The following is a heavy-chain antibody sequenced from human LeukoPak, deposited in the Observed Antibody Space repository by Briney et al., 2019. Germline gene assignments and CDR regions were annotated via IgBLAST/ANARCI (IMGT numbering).Heavy chain of an antibody. V-gene: IGHV1-46*01. Sequence: ASVKVSCKASGYTFTSYYMHWVRQAPGQGLEWMGIINPSGGSTSYAQKFQGRVTMTRDTSTSTVYMELSSLRSEDTAVYYCARDGSGAGAIYDAFDIWGQGTMVTVSS. CDR1: GYTFTSYY. D-gene: IGHD1-26*01. J-gene: IGHJ3*02. CDR2: INPSGGST. CDR3: ARDGSGAGAIYDAFDI.